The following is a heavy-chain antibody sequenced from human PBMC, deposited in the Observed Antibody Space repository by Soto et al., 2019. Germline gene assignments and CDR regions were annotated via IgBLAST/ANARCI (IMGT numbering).Heavy chain of an antibody. V-gene: IGHV3-48*03. Sequence: EVQLVESGGGLVQPGGSLRLSCAASGFTFSAFEMNWVRQAPGKGLEWLSYIYNSGSTMTYADSVKGGFAISRDNAKNSLYLQTYSLRAADTAVSFCARESGGTGLDVWGGGRTDTVSS. CDR3: ARESGGTGLDV. J-gene: IGHJ6*04. D-gene: IGHD1-1*01. CDR1: GFTFSAFE. CDR2: IYNSGSTM.